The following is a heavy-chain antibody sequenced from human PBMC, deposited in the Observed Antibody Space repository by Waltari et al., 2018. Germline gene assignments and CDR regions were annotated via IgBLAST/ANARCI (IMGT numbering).Heavy chain of an antibody. CDR1: GGSINRDSLF. CDR2: VFSNGSV. J-gene: IGHJ4*02. D-gene: IGHD2-8*01. Sequence: QVQLQESGPGLVKPSQTLSLTCTVSGGSINRDSLFWSWIRPPAGKGLEWIWRVFSNGSVDYNPSLRSRVTISRDTSRGQFFLRLESVTAADTAVYHCARLDPNGADDFWGRGTLVTVSS. CDR3: ARLDPNGADDF. V-gene: IGHV4-61*02.